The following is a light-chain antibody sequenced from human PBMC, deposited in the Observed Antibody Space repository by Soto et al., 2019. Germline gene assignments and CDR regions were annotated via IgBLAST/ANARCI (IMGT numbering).Light chain of an antibody. CDR2: AAS. J-gene: IGKJ1*01. Sequence: DIQFTQSPSTRSSSVGDSVPMTSRASQSISSYLNWYQQKPGKAPKLLIYAASSLQSGVPSRFSGSGSGTEFTLTISSLQPDDFATYYCQQYASYWTFGQGTKVDIK. V-gene: IGKV1-39*01. CDR3: QQYASYWT. CDR1: QSISSY.